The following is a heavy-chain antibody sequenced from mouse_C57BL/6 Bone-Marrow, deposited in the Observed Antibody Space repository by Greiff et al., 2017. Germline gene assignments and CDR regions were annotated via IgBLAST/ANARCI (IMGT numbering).Heavy chain of an antibody. D-gene: IGHD1-1*01. Sequence: VQLQQSGAELVRPGASVKLSCTASGFNIKDYYMHWVKQRPEQGLEWIGRIDPEDGDTEYAPKFQGKATMNADTSSNTAYLQLSSLTSEDTAVYYCTTVITTVHYYAMDYWGQGTSVTVSS. V-gene: IGHV14-1*01. J-gene: IGHJ4*01. CDR3: TTVITTVHYYAMDY. CDR2: IDPEDGDT. CDR1: GFNIKDYY.